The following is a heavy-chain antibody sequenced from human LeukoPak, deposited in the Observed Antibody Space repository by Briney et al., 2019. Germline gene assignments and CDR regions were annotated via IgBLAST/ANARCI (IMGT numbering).Heavy chain of an antibody. CDR1: GYSFTSYW. CDR3: ARLHDYGDYGDWFDP. CDR2: IYPGDSDT. J-gene: IGHJ5*02. Sequence: PGESLKISCKGSGYSFTSYWISWVRQMPGKGLEWMGIIYPGDSDTRYSPSFQGQVTISADKSISTAYLQWSSLKASDTAMYYCARLHDYGDYGDWFDPWGQGTLVTVSS. V-gene: IGHV5-51*01. D-gene: IGHD4-17*01.